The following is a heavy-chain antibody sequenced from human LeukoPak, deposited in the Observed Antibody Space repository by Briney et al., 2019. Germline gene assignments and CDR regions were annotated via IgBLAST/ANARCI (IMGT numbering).Heavy chain of an antibody. V-gene: IGHV1-46*01. Sequence: GSSVKVSCKASGYTFTSYYMHWVRQAPGQGLEWMGIINPSSGSTTYAQKFQGRVTMTRDTSTNTVYVELSSLRSEDTAVYYCARGFYYDTGGSYPGGDYWGQGTLVTVSS. D-gene: IGHD3-22*01. J-gene: IGHJ4*02. CDR3: ARGFYYDTGGSYPGGDY. CDR2: INPSSGST. CDR1: GYTFTSYY.